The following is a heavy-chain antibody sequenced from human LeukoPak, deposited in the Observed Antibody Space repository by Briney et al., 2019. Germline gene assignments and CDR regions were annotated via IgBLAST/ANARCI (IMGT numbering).Heavy chain of an antibody. CDR3: AGGRYYYDSSGYYYGY. CDR1: GFTVSSNY. CDR2: IYSGGST. J-gene: IGHJ4*02. Sequence: GGSLRLSCAASGFTVSSNYMSWVRQAPGKGLEWVSVIYSGGSTYYADSVKGRFTISRDNAKNSLYLQMNSLRAEDTAVYYCAGGRYYYDSSGYYYGYWGQGTLVTVSS. D-gene: IGHD3-22*01. V-gene: IGHV3-53*01.